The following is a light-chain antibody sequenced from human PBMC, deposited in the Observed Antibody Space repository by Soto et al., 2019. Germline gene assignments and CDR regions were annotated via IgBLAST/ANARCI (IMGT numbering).Light chain of an antibody. Sequence: DIVMTQSQISLPVTPGEPASISCRSSQSLLHSNGYNFLDWYLQKPGQSPQLLIHLGSNRASGVPDRFSGSGSGTDFTLKISRVEAEDVGVYYCMQALQTPPYTFGQGTKVDIK. CDR1: QSLLHSNGYNF. V-gene: IGKV2-28*01. CDR3: MQALQTPPYT. J-gene: IGKJ2*01. CDR2: LGS.